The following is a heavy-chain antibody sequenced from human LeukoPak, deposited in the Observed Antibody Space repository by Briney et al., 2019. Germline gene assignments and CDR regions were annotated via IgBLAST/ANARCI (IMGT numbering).Heavy chain of an antibody. V-gene: IGHV3-30*02. J-gene: IGHJ6*03. D-gene: IGHD2-2*01. CDR3: AKEGRNIVVVPAGPYYYYYYMDV. CDR2: IRYDGSNK. CDR1: GFTFSSYG. Sequence: GGSLRLSCAASGFTFSSYGMHWVRQAPGKGLEWVAFIRYDGSNKYYADSVKGRFTISRDNSKNTLYLQMNSLRAEDTAVYYCAKEGRNIVVVPAGPYYYYYYMDVWGKGTTVTISS.